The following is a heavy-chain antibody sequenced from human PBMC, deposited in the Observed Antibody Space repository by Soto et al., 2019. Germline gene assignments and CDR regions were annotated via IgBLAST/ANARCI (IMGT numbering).Heavy chain of an antibody. V-gene: IGHV4-59*01. CDR2: MYNTGST. CDR1: GGSISGYY. Sequence: SETLSLTCTVSGGSISGYYWSWIRQPPGKGLEWIGYMYNTGSTVYNPSFKSRVTISVDTSKNQFSLKLSSVTAADTAVYYCARSDGRDWGQGTLVTVSS. CDR3: ARSDGRD. J-gene: IGHJ4*02.